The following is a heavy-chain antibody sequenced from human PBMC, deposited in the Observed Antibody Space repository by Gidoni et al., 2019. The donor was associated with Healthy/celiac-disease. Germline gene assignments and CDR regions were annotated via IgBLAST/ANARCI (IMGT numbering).Heavy chain of an antibody. V-gene: IGHV1-2*02. Sequence: VSGKASGYTFTGYYMHWVRQATGQGLEWMGWINPNSGGTNYAQKFQGRVTMTRDTSISTAYMELSRLRSDDTAVYYCARVLYSGYDWYGYWGQGTLVTVSS. J-gene: IGHJ4*02. CDR1: GYTFTGYY. CDR2: INPNSGGT. CDR3: ARVLYSGYDWYGY. D-gene: IGHD5-12*01.